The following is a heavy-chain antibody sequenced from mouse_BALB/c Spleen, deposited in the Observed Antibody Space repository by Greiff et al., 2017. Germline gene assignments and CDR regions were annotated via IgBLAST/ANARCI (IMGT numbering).Heavy chain of an antibody. J-gene: IGHJ1*01. Sequence: DVQLVESGGGLVQPGGSLKLSCAASGFTFSSYTMSWVRQTPEKRLEWVAYISNGGGSTYYPDTVKGRFTISRDNAKNTLYLQMSSLKSEDTAMYYCARHGPYWYFDVWGAGTTVTVSS. CDR2: ISNGGGST. CDR1: GFTFSSYT. V-gene: IGHV5-12-2*01. CDR3: ARHGPYWYFDV.